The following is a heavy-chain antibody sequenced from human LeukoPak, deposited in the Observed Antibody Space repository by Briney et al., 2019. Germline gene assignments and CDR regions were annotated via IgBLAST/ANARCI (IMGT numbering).Heavy chain of an antibody. CDR3: AKMVRQFWNQVNNWFDP. CDR1: GGSFSGYY. V-gene: IGHV4-34*01. Sequence: SETLSLTCAVYGGSFSGYYWSWIRQPPGKGLEWIGEINHSGSTNYNPSLKSRVTISVDTSKNQFSLKLSSVTAADTAVYYCAKMVRQFWNQVNNWFDPWGQGTLVTVSS. J-gene: IGHJ5*02. CDR2: INHSGST. D-gene: IGHD3-10*01.